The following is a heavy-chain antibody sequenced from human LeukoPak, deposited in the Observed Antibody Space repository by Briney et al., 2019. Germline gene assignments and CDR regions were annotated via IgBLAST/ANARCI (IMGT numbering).Heavy chain of an antibody. V-gene: IGHV4-4*07. J-gene: IGHJ5*02. Sequence: PSETLSLTCIVSGGSISGYYWSWIRQPAGKGLEWIGHMDTSGHTNYNSSLMSRVTMSVDTSKNQFSLRLTSVTAADTAVYYCARHWSHSVAQFGRSYWFDPWGQGTLVTVFS. CDR2: MDTSGHT. D-gene: IGHD2-15*01. CDR1: GGSISGYY. CDR3: ARHWSHSVAQFGRSYWFDP.